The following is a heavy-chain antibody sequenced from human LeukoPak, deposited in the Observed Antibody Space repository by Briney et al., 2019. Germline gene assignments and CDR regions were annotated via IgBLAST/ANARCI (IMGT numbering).Heavy chain of an antibody. J-gene: IGHJ5*02. CDR2: IYTSGST. Sequence: TSETLSLTCTVSGGSISSYYWSWTRQPAGKGLEWIGRIYTSGSTNYNPSLKSRVTMSVDTSKNQFSLKLSSVTAADTAVYYCARDLCLGQWLVRTSHWQPCWFDPWGQGTLVTVSS. D-gene: IGHD6-19*01. CDR3: ARDLCLGQWLVRTSHWQPCWFDP. CDR1: GGSISSYY. V-gene: IGHV4-4*07.